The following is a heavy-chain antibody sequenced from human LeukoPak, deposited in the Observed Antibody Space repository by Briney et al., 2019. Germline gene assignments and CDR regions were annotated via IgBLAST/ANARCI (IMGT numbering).Heavy chain of an antibody. D-gene: IGHD3-10*01. J-gene: IGHJ4*02. Sequence: PGGSLRLSCAASGFTFSNYAIHWVRQAPGKGLERVAIISYDGTNKYYADSVKRRFTISRDNSKNTLYLQMNSLRAEDTAVYYCARDHNGSGNYYATSYNFDYWGQGTLVTVSS. V-gene: IGHV3-30*04. CDR3: ARDHNGSGNYYATSYNFDY. CDR1: GFTFSNYA. CDR2: ISYDGTNK.